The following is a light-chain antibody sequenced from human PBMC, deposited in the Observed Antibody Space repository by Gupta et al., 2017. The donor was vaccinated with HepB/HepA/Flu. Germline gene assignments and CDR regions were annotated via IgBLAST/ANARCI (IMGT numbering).Light chain of an antibody. V-gene: IGLV2-23*02. CDR2: EVN. Sequence: QSALTQPASVSGSPGPSITISCTGTSSDVGNYNLVSWYQQHPGKAPKLMIYEVNKRPSGVANRFSGSKSGNTASLTISGLQAEDEADYYCCSYAGSSTLVFGGGTKVTVL. CDR1: SSDVGNYNL. CDR3: CSYAGSSTLV. J-gene: IGLJ2*01.